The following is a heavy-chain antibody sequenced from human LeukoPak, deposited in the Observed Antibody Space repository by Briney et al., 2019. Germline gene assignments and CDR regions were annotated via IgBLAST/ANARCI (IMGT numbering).Heavy chain of an antibody. Sequence: GGSLRLSCAAPGFTFSNYEMNWVRQAPGKGLEWVSYISSRGGNIYYADSVKGRFTISRDNAKNSLYLQMNSLRAEDTAVYYCARDGDKTWFDYWGQGTLVVVSS. V-gene: IGHV3-48*03. J-gene: IGHJ5*01. CDR1: GFTFSNYE. CDR2: ISSRGGNI. D-gene: IGHD7-27*01. CDR3: ARDGDKTWFDY.